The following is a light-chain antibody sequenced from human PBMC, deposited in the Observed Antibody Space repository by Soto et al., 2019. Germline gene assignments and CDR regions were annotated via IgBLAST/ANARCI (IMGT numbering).Light chain of an antibody. J-gene: IGKJ3*01. Sequence: EIVLTQSPATLSLSPGERATLSCGASQSVNSHLAWYQQKPGQAPRLLIYDASNRATGIPARFSGSGSGTDFTLTISTLGPEDFAVYYCQQRSNWPLTFGPGTKVDIK. CDR3: QQRSNWPLT. CDR1: QSVNSH. V-gene: IGKV3-11*01. CDR2: DAS.